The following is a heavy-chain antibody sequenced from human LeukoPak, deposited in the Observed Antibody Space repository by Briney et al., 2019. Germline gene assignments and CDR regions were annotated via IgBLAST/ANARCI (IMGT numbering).Heavy chain of an antibody. CDR2: MSGIGGFV. Sequence: PGGSLRLSCAASGFTFSAYTMNWVRQAPGKGLEWVSSMSGIGGFVHYADSVKGRFTISRDNAKSSLYLQTNSLRAEDTPVYFCARDDYSDSPTYYNGMDVWGQGTAVTVSS. D-gene: IGHD4/OR15-4a*01. CDR3: ARDDYSDSPTYYNGMDV. J-gene: IGHJ6*02. V-gene: IGHV3-21*01. CDR1: GFTFSAYT.